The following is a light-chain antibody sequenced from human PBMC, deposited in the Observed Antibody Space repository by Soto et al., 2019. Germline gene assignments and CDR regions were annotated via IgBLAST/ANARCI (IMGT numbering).Light chain of an antibody. CDR3: AAWDDSLNGYV. J-gene: IGLJ1*01. Sequence: QSALSQPPSASGTPGQRVTISCSGSSSNIGSNTVSWYQQFPGTAPKLLIYFNIQRPSGVPDRFSGSKSGTSASLAISGLQSEDEADYYCAAWDDSLNGYVFGTGTKDTVL. V-gene: IGLV1-44*01. CDR1: SSNIGSNT. CDR2: FNI.